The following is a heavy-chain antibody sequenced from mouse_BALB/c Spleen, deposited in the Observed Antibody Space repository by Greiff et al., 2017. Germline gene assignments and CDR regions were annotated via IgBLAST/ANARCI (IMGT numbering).Heavy chain of an antibody. CDR3: ARRVTTVDAMDY. J-gene: IGHJ4*01. CDR1: GFTFSSYG. Sequence: EVQGVESGGGLVQPGGSLKLSCAASGFTFSSYGMSWVRQTPDKRLELVATINSNGGSTYYPDSVQGRFTISRDNAKNTLYLQMSSLKSEDTAMYYCARRVTTVDAMDYWGQGTSVTVSS. D-gene: IGHD1-1*01. V-gene: IGHV5-6-3*01. CDR2: INSNGGST.